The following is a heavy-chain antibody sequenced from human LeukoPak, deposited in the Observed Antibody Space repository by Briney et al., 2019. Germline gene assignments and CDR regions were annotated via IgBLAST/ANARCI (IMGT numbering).Heavy chain of an antibody. CDR1: GGSISSSSYY. J-gene: IGHJ3*02. CDR2: IYYSGST. V-gene: IGHV4-39*01. Sequence: SETLSLTCTVSGGSISSSSYYWGWIRQPPGKGLEWIGRIYYSGSTYYNPSLKSRATISVDTSKNQFSLKLSSVTAADTAVYYCARLDSGSDAFDIWGQGTMVTVSS. CDR3: ARLDSGSDAFDI. D-gene: IGHD5-12*01.